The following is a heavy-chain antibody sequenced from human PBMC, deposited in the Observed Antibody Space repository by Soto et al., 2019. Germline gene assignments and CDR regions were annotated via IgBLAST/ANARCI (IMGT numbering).Heavy chain of an antibody. CDR3: ARLQTYYDILTGYYDY. V-gene: IGHV5-51*01. D-gene: IGHD3-9*01. Sequence: GESLKISCKGSGYSFTSYWIGWVRQMPGKGLEWMGIIYPGDSDTRYSPSFQGQVTISADKSISTAYLQWSSLKASDTAMYYCARLQTYYDILTGYYDYWGQGTLVTVSS. CDR2: IYPGDSDT. J-gene: IGHJ4*02. CDR1: GYSFTSYW.